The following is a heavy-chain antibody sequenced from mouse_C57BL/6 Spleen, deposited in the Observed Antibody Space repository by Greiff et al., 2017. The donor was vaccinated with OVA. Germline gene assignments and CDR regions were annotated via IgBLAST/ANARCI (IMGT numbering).Heavy chain of an antibody. V-gene: IGHV3-6*01. J-gene: IGHJ2*01. CDR1: GYSITSGYY. Sequence: EVHLVESGPGLVKPSQSLSLTCSVTGYSITSGYYWNWIRQFPGNKLEWMGYISYDGSNNYNPSLKNRISITRDTSKNQFFLKLNSVTTEDTATYYCARAIYFDYWGQGTTLTVSS. CDR2: ISYDGSN. CDR3: ARAIYFDY.